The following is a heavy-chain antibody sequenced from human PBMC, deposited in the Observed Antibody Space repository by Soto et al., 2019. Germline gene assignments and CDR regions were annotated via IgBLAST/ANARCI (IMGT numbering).Heavy chain of an antibody. Sequence: SETLSLTCTVSGGSISSSSYYWGWIRQPPGKGLEWIGSIYYSGNTHYDPSLKSRVTISVDTSNSHFSLKLRSVTAADTAVYYCARHEGPNPGGVIMFWGQGTLITVSS. CDR3: ARHEGPNPGGVIMF. D-gene: IGHD3-16*01. CDR2: IYYSGNT. V-gene: IGHV4-39*01. J-gene: IGHJ4*02. CDR1: GGSISSSSYY.